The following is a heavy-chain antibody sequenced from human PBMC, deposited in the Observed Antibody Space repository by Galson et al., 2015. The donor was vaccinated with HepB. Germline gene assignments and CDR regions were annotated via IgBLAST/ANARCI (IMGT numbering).Heavy chain of an antibody. CDR3: ARDTNLQGYYYGLDV. V-gene: IGHV3-48*02. J-gene: IGHJ6*02. Sequence: SLRLSCAASGFTFSSYSMNWVRQAPGKGLEWVSYISSSSGTIYYADSVKGRFTISRDNAKNSLYLQMNSLRDEDTAVFYCARDTNLQGYYYGLDVWGQGTTVTVSS. CDR2: ISSSSGTI. D-gene: IGHD2-8*01. CDR1: GFTFSSYS.